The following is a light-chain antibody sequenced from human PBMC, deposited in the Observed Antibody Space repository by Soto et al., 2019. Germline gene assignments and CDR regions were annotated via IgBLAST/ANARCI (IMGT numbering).Light chain of an antibody. V-gene: IGKV3-15*01. CDR1: QSISIN. CDR3: QQHNNWPPT. J-gene: IGKJ1*01. CDR2: GAS. Sequence: EMVKTQSPASLSVSPGERVTFSCRASQSISINLAWYQPKTGQSPRLLFSGASTRATGVPVRFSGSGSGTEFTLSISSLQSEDFAVYYCQQHNNWPPTFGQGTKVEIK.